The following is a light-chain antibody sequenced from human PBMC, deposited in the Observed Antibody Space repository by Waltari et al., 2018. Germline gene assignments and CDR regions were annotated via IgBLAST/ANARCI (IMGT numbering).Light chain of an antibody. CDR3: AAWDDGLNGYV. J-gene: IGLJ1*01. CDR1: SSHLETNP. Sequence: QSVLTQPPSASGTPGQRATIPCSGTSSHLETNPVNWYQQLPGTAPKLLISPNNPRPSGVPDRFSGSKSGTSASRAISGLQSEDEADYYCAAWDDGLNGYVFGTGTKVTVL. CDR2: PNN. V-gene: IGLV1-44*01.